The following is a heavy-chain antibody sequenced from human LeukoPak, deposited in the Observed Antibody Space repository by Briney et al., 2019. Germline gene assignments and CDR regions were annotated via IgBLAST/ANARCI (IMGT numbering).Heavy chain of an antibody. D-gene: IGHD2-2*01. CDR1: GFIFRSHW. Sequence: PAGGSLRLSCVASGFIFRSHWMKWVRQAPGKGLEWVADIKEDGSEKYYEDSVKGRFIISRDNAENSLSLQMSSLRVEDTAVYYCVRAAPDTRCRHFDFWGRGTLVSVSS. J-gene: IGHJ2*01. V-gene: IGHV3-7*04. CDR3: VRAAPDTRCRHFDF. CDR2: IKEDGSEK.